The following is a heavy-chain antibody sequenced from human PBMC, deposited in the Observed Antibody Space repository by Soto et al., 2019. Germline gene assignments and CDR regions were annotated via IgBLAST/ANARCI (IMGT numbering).Heavy chain of an antibody. J-gene: IGHJ4*02. D-gene: IGHD3-22*01. Sequence: ASVKVSCKASGYTFTSYGISWVRQAPGQGLEWMGWISAYNGKTNYAQKLQGRVTMTTDTSTSKAYMELSSLRSDDTAVYYCAIAMRGGSYFDYWGQGTLVTVSS. CDR2: ISAYNGKT. CDR3: AIAMRGGSYFDY. V-gene: IGHV1-18*01. CDR1: GYTFTSYG.